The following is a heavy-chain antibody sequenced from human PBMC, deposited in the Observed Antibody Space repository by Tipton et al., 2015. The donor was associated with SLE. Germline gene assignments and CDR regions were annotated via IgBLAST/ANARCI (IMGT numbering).Heavy chain of an antibody. J-gene: IGHJ3*02. Sequence: TLSLTCTVSGGSISSGSYYWSWIRQPPGKGLEWIGYIYYSGSTNYNPSLKSRVTISVDTSKNQFSLKLSSVTAEDTAVYYCANIFDRLDAFDIWGQGTMVTVSS. CDR1: GGSISSGSYY. CDR3: ANIFDRLDAFDI. D-gene: IGHD2-21*01. V-gene: IGHV4-61*01. CDR2: IYYSGST.